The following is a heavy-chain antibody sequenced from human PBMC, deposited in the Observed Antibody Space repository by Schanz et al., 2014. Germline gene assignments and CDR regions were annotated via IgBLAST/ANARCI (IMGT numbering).Heavy chain of an antibody. J-gene: IGHJ4*02. Sequence: EVQLVESGGGVVRPGGSLRLSCAASGFGFDDYAMSWVRQAPGKGLEWVSTISGSGGDTYPADSVKGRFTISRDNSNNTLYLQMNSLRVEDTAVYYCAREYSSYGTVYYWGQGTLVTVSS. D-gene: IGHD5-12*01. V-gene: IGHV3-23*04. CDR2: ISGSGGDT. CDR3: AREYSSYGTVYY. CDR1: GFGFDDYA.